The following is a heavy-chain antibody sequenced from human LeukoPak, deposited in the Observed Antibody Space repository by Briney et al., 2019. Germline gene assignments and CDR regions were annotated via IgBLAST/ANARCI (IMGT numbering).Heavy chain of an antibody. CDR3: SRRFWTGYYDS. J-gene: IGHJ4*02. V-gene: IGHV3-15*01. D-gene: IGHD3/OR15-3a*01. CDR2: IKCKVDGETT. CDR1: GFTFSSAW. Sequence: GGSLRLSCAASGFTFSSAWMTWVRQAPGKGLEYVARIKCKVDGETTDYIAPVKGRFIISRDDSKNTLYLQMNSLRTEDTAVYYCSRRFWTGYYDSWGQGTLVTVSS.